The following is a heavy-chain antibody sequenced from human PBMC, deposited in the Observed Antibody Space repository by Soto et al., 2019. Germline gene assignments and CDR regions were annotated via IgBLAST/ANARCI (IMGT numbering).Heavy chain of an antibody. Sequence: PGGSLRLSCAASGFTFSSYVMHWVRQAPGKGLEWVAVIWSDGSNKYYADSVKGRFTISRDNSKNTLYLQMNSLRAEDTAVYYCARDGRYCSSTSCLPDYYYYGMDVWGQGTTVTVAS. CDR3: ARDGRYCSSTSCLPDYYYYGMDV. CDR1: GFTFSSYV. V-gene: IGHV3-33*01. J-gene: IGHJ6*02. CDR2: IWSDGSNK. D-gene: IGHD2-2*01.